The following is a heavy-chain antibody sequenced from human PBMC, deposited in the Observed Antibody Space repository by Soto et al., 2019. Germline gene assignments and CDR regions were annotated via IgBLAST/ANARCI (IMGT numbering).Heavy chain of an antibody. V-gene: IGHV6-1*01. D-gene: IGHD6-6*01. CDR2: TLYRSKWYN. Sequence: SRTLSLTCAISGDSVSSNSAAWNWIRQSPSRGLEWLGRTLYRSKWYNDYAVSVKSRITINPDTSRNQFSLHLNSVTPDDTAVYYCARYPSSSRDLDYWGQGTLVTVSS. CDR1: GDSVSSNSAA. J-gene: IGHJ4*02. CDR3: ARYPSSSRDLDY.